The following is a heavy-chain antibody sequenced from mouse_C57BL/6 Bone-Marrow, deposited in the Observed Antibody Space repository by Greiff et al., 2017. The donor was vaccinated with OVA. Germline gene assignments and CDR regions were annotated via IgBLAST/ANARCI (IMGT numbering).Heavy chain of an antibody. CDR2: IDPSDSYT. CDR3: ARDVRFAY. Sequence: QVQLQQPGAELVRPGTSVKLSCKASGYTFTSYWMHWVKQRPGQGLEWIGVIDPSDSYTNYNQKFKGKATLTVDTSSSTAYMQLSSLTSEDSAVYYCARDVRFAYWGQGTLVTVSA. J-gene: IGHJ3*01. CDR1: GYTFTSYW. V-gene: IGHV1-59*01.